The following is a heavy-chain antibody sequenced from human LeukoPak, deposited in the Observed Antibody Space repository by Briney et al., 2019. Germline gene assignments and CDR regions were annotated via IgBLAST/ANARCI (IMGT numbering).Heavy chain of an antibody. CDR3: AKDLIAVTSKDFDY. CDR2: IRYDGSNK. D-gene: IGHD2-21*01. V-gene: IGHV3-30*02. CDR1: GFTFSSYG. Sequence: GGSLRLSCAASGFTFSSYGMHWVRQAPGKGLEWVAFIRYDGSNKYYADSVKGRFTISRDNSKNTLYLQMNSLRAEDTAVYYCAKDLIAVTSKDFDYWGQGTLVTVSS. J-gene: IGHJ4*02.